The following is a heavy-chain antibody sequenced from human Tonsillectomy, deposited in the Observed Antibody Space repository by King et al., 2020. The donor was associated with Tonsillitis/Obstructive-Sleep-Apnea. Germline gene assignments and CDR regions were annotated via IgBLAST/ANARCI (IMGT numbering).Heavy chain of an antibody. D-gene: IGHD3-10*01. CDR1: GHSFTSYG. CDR3: ARDEPRFWSYYLTFDY. Sequence: QLVQSGAEVKKPGASVKVSCKASGHSFTSYGISWVRQAPGQGLEWMGWISAYNGNKNYAQKFQGRVTMTTDTSTSTAYMELRSLRFDDTAVYYCARDEPRFWSYYLTFDYWGQGTLVTVSS. J-gene: IGHJ4*02. V-gene: IGHV1-18*01. CDR2: ISAYNGNK.